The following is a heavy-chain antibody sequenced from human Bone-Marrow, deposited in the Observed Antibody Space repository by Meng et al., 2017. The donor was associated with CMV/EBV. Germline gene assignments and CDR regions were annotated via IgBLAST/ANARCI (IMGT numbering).Heavy chain of an antibody. D-gene: IGHD3-16*02. CDR3: ARVVYRALHYYYYGMDV. V-gene: IGHV1-2*02. Sequence: ASVKVSCKASGYTFTGYYMHWVRQAPGQGLEWMGWINPNSGGTKYAQRFQGRVTMTRDTSISTAYMELNRLRSDDTAVYYCARVVYRALHYYYYGMDVWGQGTTVTFSS. CDR1: GYTFTGYY. CDR2: INPNSGGT. J-gene: IGHJ6*02.